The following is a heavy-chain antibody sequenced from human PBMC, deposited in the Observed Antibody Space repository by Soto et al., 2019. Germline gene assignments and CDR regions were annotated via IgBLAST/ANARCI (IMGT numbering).Heavy chain of an antibody. V-gene: IGHV1-3*01. CDR3: ARGVENTVVVFDVSGYYGMDV. D-gene: IGHD2-2*01. CDR2: INAGNGNT. J-gene: IGHJ6*02. CDR1: GHSSTSYA. Sequence: GASVKVSCKASGHSSTSYAIYWVRQAPGQRLEWMGWINAGNGNTKYSQKFQGRVTITSDTSAGTAYMGLSSLRSEDTAVYFCARGVENTVVVFDVSGYYGMDVWGQGTTVTVSS.